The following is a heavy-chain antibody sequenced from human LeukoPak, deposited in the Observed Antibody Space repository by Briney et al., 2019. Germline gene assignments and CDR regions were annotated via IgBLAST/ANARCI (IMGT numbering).Heavy chain of an antibody. D-gene: IGHD4-11*01. CDR2: FKTKYSQV. CDR3: ARSVPDYTRFDY. V-gene: IGHV3-23*05. J-gene: IGHJ4*02. Sequence: GGSLRLSGEASGFTFSDYAMNWVRQPPGKGLEWASTFKTKYSQVYYAESVRGRFTISTDNSEKTVYLQMNSLRAEDTALYYCARSVPDYTRFDYWGQGALVTVSS. CDR1: GFTFSDYA.